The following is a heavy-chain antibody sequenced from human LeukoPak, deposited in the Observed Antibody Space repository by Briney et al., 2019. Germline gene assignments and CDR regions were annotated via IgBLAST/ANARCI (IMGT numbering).Heavy chain of an antibody. J-gene: IGHJ4*02. CDR3: ARRDTRGGSFDY. V-gene: IGHV4-4*02. D-gene: IGHD2-15*01. Sequence: PSETLSLTCTVSGGSILSGNWWNWVRQPPGKGLEWIGEIYHSGSTYYNASLKSRVTISVDTSKNQFSLRLSSVTAADTAVYYCARRDTRGGSFDYWGQGTLVTVSS. CDR1: GGSILSGNW. CDR2: IYHSGST.